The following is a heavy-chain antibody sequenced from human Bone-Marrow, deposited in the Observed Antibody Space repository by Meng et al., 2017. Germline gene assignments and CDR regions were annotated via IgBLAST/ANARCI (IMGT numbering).Heavy chain of an antibody. V-gene: IGHV1-2*06. CDR2: INPNSGGT. J-gene: IGHJ4*02. Sequence: GELVQSGAEVKKPWASVKASCKASGYAFTGYYMHWVRQAPGQGLEWMGRINPNSGGTNYAQKFQGRLTMTRNTSISTAYMELSSLRSEDTAVYYCARRYSYGARRNFDYWGQGTLVTVSS. CDR3: ARRYSYGARRNFDY. CDR1: GYAFTGYY. D-gene: IGHD5-18*01.